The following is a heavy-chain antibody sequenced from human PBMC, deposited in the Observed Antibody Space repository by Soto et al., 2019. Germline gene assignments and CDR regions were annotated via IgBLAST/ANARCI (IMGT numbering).Heavy chain of an antibody. CDR3: ARGRGIVATIKDYGMDV. Sequence: QVQLVQSGAEVKKPGSSVKVSCKASGGTFSSSAISWVRQAPGQGLEWMGGIIPIFGTANYAQKFQGRVTITADESTSTAYMELSSLRSEDTAVYYCARGRGIVATIKDYGMDVLGQGTTVTVSS. V-gene: IGHV1-69*12. CDR1: GGTFSSSA. J-gene: IGHJ6*02. CDR2: IIPIFGTA. D-gene: IGHD5-12*01.